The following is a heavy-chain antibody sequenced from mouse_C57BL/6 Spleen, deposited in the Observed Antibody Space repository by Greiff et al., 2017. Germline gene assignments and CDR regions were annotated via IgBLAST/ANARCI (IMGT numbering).Heavy chain of an antibody. CDR2: IDPEDGET. V-gene: IGHV14-2*01. CDR3: ARYYGSSPFDY. Sequence: EVQLQQSGAELVQSGASVKLSCTASGFNIKDYYMNWVKQRPEKGLEWIGRIDPEDGETKYAPTFQGKATLTADTSSNTAYLQLSSLTSEDTAVYYCARYYGSSPFDYWGQGTTLTVSS. CDR1: GFNIKDYY. J-gene: IGHJ2*01. D-gene: IGHD1-1*01.